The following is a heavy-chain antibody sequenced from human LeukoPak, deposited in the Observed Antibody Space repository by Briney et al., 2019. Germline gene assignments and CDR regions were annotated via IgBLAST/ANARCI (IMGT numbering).Heavy chain of an antibody. CDR2: IYYSGST. D-gene: IGHD3-10*02. CDR3: ARGVFGEYPFDY. J-gene: IGHJ4*02. V-gene: IGHV4-59*13. CDR1: GGSISSYY. Sequence: PSETLSLTRTVPGGSISSYYWSWIRQPPGKGLEWIGYIYYSGSTNYNPSLKSRVTISVDTSKNQFSLKLSSVTAADTAVYYCARGVFGEYPFDYWGQGTLVTVSS.